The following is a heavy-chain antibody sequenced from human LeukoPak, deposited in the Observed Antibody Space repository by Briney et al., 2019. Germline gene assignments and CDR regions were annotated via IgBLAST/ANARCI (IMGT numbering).Heavy chain of an antibody. J-gene: IGHJ6*02. CDR3: AKLTYYGLDL. D-gene: IGHD4/OR15-4a*01. CDR2: VSGSGGST. CDR1: GFXFSSYD. V-gene: IGHV3-23*01. Sequence: GGSLRLSCAASGFXFSSYDITWVRQAPGKGLEWVSGVSGSGGSTYYADSVTGRFTISRDNSKNTLYLQMNSLRAEDTAVYYCAKLTYYGLDLWGQGTTVTVSS.